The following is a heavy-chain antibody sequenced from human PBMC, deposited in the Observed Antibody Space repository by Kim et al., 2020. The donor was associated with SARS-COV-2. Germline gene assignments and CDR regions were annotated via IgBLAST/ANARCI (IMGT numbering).Heavy chain of an antibody. V-gene: IGHV4-39*01. Sequence: SETLSLTCTVSGGSISSSSYYWGWIRQPPGKGLEWIGSIYYSGSTYYNPSLKSRVTISVDTSKNQFSLKLSSVTAADTAVYYCARQGSSWYFDYWGQGTLVTVSS. CDR2: IYYSGST. D-gene: IGHD6-13*01. CDR1: GGSISSSSYY. CDR3: ARQGSSWYFDY. J-gene: IGHJ4*02.